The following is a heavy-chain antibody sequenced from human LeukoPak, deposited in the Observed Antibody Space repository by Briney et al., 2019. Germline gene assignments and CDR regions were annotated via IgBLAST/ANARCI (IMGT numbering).Heavy chain of an antibody. CDR1: GFTFSSYE. CDR2: ISSSGSTI. J-gene: IGHJ4*02. V-gene: IGHV3-48*03. CDR3: ATTVTTNGGFDY. Sequence: GGSLRLSCAASGFTFSSYEMNWVRQAPGKGLEWVSYISSSGSTIYYADSAKGRFTISRENAKNSLYLQMNSLRAEDTAVYYCATTVTTNGGFDYWGQGTLVTVSS. D-gene: IGHD4-17*01.